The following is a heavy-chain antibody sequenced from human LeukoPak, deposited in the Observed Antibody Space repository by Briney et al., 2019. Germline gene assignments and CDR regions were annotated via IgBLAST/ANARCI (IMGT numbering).Heavy chain of an antibody. CDR2: ISSSSSRT. CDR3: AKERRTGSGAALDY. V-gene: IGHV3-11*06. Sequence: PGGSLRLSCAASGFIFSDYYMIWIRQAPGKGLEWVSYISSSSSRTNYADSVKGRFTISRDNAKNSLYLQMYSLRAEDTAVYYCAKERRTGSGAALDYWGPGTLVTVSS. CDR1: GFIFSDYY. D-gene: IGHD6-19*01. J-gene: IGHJ4*02.